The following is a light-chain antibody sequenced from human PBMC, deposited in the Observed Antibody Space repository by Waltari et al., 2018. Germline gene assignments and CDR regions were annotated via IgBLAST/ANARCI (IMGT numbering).Light chain of an antibody. CDR3: QQIYSTPLT. V-gene: IGKV1-39*01. Sequence: DIQMTQSPSYLSASVGDRVTITCRASQSISSYLNWYQQKPGRAPNLLIYAASSLQSGVPSNFSGSGSGTDFTLTISSLQPEDFATYYCQQIYSTPLTFGGGTKVEIK. CDR2: AAS. J-gene: IGKJ4*01. CDR1: QSISSY.